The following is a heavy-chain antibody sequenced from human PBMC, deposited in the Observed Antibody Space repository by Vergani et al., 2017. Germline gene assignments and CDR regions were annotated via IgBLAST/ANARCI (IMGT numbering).Heavy chain of an antibody. V-gene: IGHV4-59*01. CDR3: ARDAVPGLDY. J-gene: IGHJ4*02. CDR1: GGSISSYY. Sequence: QVQLQESGPGLVKPSETLSLTCTVSGGSISSYYWSWIRQPPGKGLEWIGYIYYSGSTNYNPVLKSRVTISVDTSKNQFSLKLSSVTAADTAVYYCARDAVPGLDYWGQGTLVTVSS. D-gene: IGHD3-10*01. CDR2: IYYSGST.